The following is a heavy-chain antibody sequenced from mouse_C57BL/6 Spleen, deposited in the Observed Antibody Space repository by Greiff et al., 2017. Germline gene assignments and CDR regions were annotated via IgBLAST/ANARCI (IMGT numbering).Heavy chain of an antibody. J-gene: IGHJ1*03. Sequence: VQLKESGAELVKPGASVKISCKASGYAFSSSWVNWVKQRPGKGLEWIGQIYPGDGDTNYNGKFKGKATLTADKSSSTAYMQLSSLTSEDSAVYFCARSPITTVVVYWYFDVWGTGTTVTVSS. D-gene: IGHD1-1*01. CDR3: ARSPITTVVVYWYFDV. CDR2: IYPGDGDT. V-gene: IGHV1-80*01. CDR1: GYAFSSSW.